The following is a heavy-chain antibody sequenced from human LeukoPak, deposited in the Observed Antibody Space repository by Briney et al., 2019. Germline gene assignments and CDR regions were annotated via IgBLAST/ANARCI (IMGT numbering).Heavy chain of an antibody. CDR1: GLTFRSFW. Sequence: GGSLRLSCAVSGLTFRSFWMSWVRQAPGKGLEWVANINQDGSEKYFVDSVRGRFTISRDNSKNSLHLQMNTLRAEDTAVYYCARERGGRFFDYWGQGTLVTVSS. CDR3: ARERGGRFFDY. J-gene: IGHJ4*02. V-gene: IGHV3-7*01. CDR2: INQDGSEK. D-gene: IGHD2-15*01.